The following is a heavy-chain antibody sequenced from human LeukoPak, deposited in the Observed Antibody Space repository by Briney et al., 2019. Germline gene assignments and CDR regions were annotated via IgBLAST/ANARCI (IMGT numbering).Heavy chain of an antibody. J-gene: IGHJ4*02. CDR2: IHYSGST. V-gene: IGHV4-39*07. D-gene: IGHD2-15*01. Sequence: PSETLSLTCTVSGGSITGRTYYWGWIRQPPGKGLEWIGSIHYSGSTYYSPSLKSRVTISVDTSKNQFSLKLRSVTAADTAVYYCTRVECPDGSCYTFDYWGQGTLVIVSS. CDR3: TRVECPDGSCYTFDY. CDR1: GGSITGRTYY.